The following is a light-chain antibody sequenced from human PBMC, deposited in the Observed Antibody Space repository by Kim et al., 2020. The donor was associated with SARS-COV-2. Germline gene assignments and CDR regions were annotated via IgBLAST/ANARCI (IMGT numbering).Light chain of an antibody. CDR3: QVWDTSSDHHYV. Sequence: SYELTQPPSLSEAPGKTARITCVGNNIGSKSVHWYRQKTGQAPVVVMCFDSDRPSGIPERFSGSNSGNTATLTISGVEAGDEADYYCQVWDTSSDHHYVFGTGTKVTVL. CDR2: FDS. J-gene: IGLJ1*01. V-gene: IGLV3-21*04. CDR1: NIGSKS.